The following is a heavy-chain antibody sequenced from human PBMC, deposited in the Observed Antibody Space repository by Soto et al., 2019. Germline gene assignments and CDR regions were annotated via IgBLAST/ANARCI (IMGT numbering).Heavy chain of an antibody. CDR2: ISYDGSNK. Sequence: QVQLVESGGGVVQPGRSLRLSCAASGFTFSSYAMHWVRQAPGKGLEWVAVISYDGSNKYYADSVKGRFTISRDNSKNTLYLQMNSLRAEDTAVYYCASQTYYDFWSGVKTFDYWGQGTLVTVSS. V-gene: IGHV3-30-3*01. D-gene: IGHD3-3*01. CDR1: GFTFSSYA. J-gene: IGHJ4*02. CDR3: ASQTYYDFWSGVKTFDY.